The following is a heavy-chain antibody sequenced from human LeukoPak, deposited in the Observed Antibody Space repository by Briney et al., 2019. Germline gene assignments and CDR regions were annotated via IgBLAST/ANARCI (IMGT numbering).Heavy chain of an antibody. CDR3: AKYPGRGYSYGSPFDY. D-gene: IGHD5-18*01. CDR2: ISGSGGST. Sequence: GGSLRLSCAASGFTFSSYAMSWVRQAPGKGLEWVSAISGSGGSTYYADSVKGRFTISRDNSENTLYLQMNSLRAEDTAVYYCAKYPGRGYSYGSPFDYWGQGTLVTVSS. V-gene: IGHV3-23*01. J-gene: IGHJ4*02. CDR1: GFTFSSYA.